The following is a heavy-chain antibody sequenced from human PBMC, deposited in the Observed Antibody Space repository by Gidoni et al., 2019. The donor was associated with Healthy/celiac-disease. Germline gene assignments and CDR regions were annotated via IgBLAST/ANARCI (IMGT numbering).Heavy chain of an antibody. V-gene: IGHV3-33*01. CDR2: IWYDGSNK. CDR3: ARTTDSIAAVDYGMDV. Sequence: QVLLVESGGGVVQPGRSLSLSCAASGFTFSSYGMHWVRQAPGKGVEWVAVIWYDGSNKYYADSVKGRFTISRDNSKNTLYLQMNSLRAEDTAVYYCARTTDSIAAVDYGMDVWGQGTTVTVSS. CDR1: GFTFSSYG. J-gene: IGHJ6*02. D-gene: IGHD6-13*01.